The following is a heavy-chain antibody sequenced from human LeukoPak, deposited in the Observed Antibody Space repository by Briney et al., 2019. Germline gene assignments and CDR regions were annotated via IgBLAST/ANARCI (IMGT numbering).Heavy chain of an antibody. CDR3: ARGQDYGSGRTHDY. Sequence: SETLSLTCAVYGGSFSGYYWSWIREPPGKGLEWIGEINHSGSTNYNPSLKSRVTISVDTSKNQFSLKLSSVTAADTAVYYCARGQDYGSGRTHDYWGQGTLVTVSS. CDR2: INHSGST. V-gene: IGHV4-34*01. J-gene: IGHJ4*02. D-gene: IGHD3-10*01. CDR1: GGSFSGYY.